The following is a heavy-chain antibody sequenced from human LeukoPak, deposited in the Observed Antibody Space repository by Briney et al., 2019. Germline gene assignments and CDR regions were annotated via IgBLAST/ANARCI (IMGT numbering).Heavy chain of an antibody. CDR1: GYTFTDHY. V-gene: IGHV1-2*02. J-gene: IGHJ4*02. CDR2: IHPGRGDT. CDR3: TGDRNWGPDY. Sequence: ASVKVSCKALGYTFTDHYFHWLRQAPGQGLEWMGWIHPGRGDTNYAQKFQGRVSLTRDTSISTAYMELSRLTSDDTAVYYFTGDRNWGPDYWGQGTLASVSS. D-gene: IGHD7-27*01.